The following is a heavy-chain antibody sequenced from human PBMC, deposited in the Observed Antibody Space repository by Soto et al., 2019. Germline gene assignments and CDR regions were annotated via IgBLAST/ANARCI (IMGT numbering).Heavy chain of an antibody. V-gene: IGHV3-30*03. J-gene: IGHJ4*02. CDR1: GFTFSSYG. Sequence: PGGSLRLSCAASGFTFSSYGMHWVRQAAGKGLEWVAVTSYDGSNKYYADSVKGRFTISRDNSKNTLYLQMNSLRAEDTAVYYCARESGRGVLVPAARYGEFDYWGQGTLVTVSS. D-gene: IGHD2-2*01. CDR3: ARESGRGVLVPAARYGEFDY. CDR2: TSYDGSNK.